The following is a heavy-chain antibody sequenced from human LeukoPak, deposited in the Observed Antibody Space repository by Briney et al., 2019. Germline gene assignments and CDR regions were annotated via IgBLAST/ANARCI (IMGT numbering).Heavy chain of an antibody. D-gene: IGHD2-2*01. J-gene: IGHJ3*02. CDR3: ARDRDIVVVPGNAFDI. CDR1: GFTFSSYS. V-gene: IGHV3-21*01. Sequence: GGSLRLSCAASGFTFSSYSMNWVRQAPGKGLEWVSSISSSSSYIYYADSVKDRFTISRDNAKNSLYLQMNSLRAEDTAVYYCARDRDIVVVPGNAFDIWGQGTMVTVSS. CDR2: ISSSSSYI.